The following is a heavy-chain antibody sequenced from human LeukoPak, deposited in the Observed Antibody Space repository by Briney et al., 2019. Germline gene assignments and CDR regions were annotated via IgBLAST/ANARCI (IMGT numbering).Heavy chain of an antibody. CDR3: ARGTDTAMVYFDY. CDR1: GGSFSGYY. Sequence: PSETLSLTCAVYGGSFSGYYWSWIRQPPGKGLEWIGEINHSGSTNYNPSHKSRVTISVDTSKNQFSLKLSSVTAADTAVYYCARGTDTAMVYFDYWGQGTLVTVSS. D-gene: IGHD5-18*01. V-gene: IGHV4-34*01. J-gene: IGHJ4*02. CDR2: INHSGST.